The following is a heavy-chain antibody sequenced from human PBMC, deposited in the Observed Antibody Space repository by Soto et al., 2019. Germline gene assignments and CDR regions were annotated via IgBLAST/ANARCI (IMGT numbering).Heavy chain of an antibody. Sequence: QVQLVQSGAEVKKPGASVKVSCKTSGYTFTNFGISWVRQAPGQGLEWMGWISTYNGNTNYAQKFQGSVTMTTDTSTSTGSMALRSLRSDDTGVYYCAGGGTPIDYWGQGTLVTVSS. D-gene: IGHD2-15*01. CDR2: ISTYNGNT. J-gene: IGHJ4*02. V-gene: IGHV1-18*01. CDR3: AGGGTPIDY. CDR1: GYTFTNFG.